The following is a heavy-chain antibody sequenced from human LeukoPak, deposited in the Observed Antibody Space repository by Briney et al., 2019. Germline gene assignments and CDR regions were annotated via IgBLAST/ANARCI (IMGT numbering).Heavy chain of an antibody. CDR2: IHHSGST. CDR1: GGSISSSNW. CDR3: ARDRYCSSTSCYRTGENWFDP. Sequence: SGTLSLTCAVSGGSISSSNWWSWVRQPPGKGLEWIGEIHHSGSTNYNPSLKSRVTISVDKSKNQFSLKLSSVTAADTAVYYCARDRYCSSTSCYRTGENWFDPWGQGTLVTVSS. D-gene: IGHD2-2*01. V-gene: IGHV4-4*02. J-gene: IGHJ5*02.